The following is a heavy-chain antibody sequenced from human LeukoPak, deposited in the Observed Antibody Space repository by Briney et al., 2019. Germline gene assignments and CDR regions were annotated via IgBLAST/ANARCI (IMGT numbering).Heavy chain of an antibody. D-gene: IGHD3-22*01. Sequence: PSQTLSLTCAVYGGSFSGYYWSWIRQPPGKGLEWIGEINHSGSTNYNPSLKSRVTISVDTSKNQFSLKLSSVTAADTAVYYCARVLDSSGYYYGFDPWGQGTLVTVSS. V-gene: IGHV4-34*01. CDR1: GGSFSGYY. CDR2: INHSGST. CDR3: ARVLDSSGYYYGFDP. J-gene: IGHJ5*02.